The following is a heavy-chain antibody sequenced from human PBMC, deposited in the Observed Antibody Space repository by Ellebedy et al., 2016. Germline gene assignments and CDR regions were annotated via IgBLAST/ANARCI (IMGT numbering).Heavy chain of an antibody. J-gene: IGHJ3*02. CDR2: IKQDGSEK. CDR3: ARGSGGSWNLGAFDI. D-gene: IGHD2-15*01. V-gene: IGHV3-7*01. CDR1: GFTFSSYW. Sequence: GGSLRLXXAASGFTFSSYWMSWVRQAPGKGLEWVANIKQDGSEKYYVDSVKGRFTISRDNAKNSLYLQMNSLRAEDTAVYYCARGSGGSWNLGAFDIWGQGTMVTVSS.